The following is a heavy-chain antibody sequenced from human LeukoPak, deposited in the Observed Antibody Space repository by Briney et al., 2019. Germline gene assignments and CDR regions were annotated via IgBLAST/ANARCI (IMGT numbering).Heavy chain of an antibody. CDR3: ARPDYDSSGYADY. J-gene: IGHJ4*02. V-gene: IGHV3-33*01. CDR1: GFTFSSYG. D-gene: IGHD3-22*01. CDR2: IWFDGSNK. Sequence: GRSLRLSCAASGFTFSSYGMHWVRQAPGKGLEWVAVIWFDGSNKYYADSVKGRFTISRDNPKNTLYLQMNSLRAEDTAVYYCARPDYDSSGYADYWGQGTLVTVSS.